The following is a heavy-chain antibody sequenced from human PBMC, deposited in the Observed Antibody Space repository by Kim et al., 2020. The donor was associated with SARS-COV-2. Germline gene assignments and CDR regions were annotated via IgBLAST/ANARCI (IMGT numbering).Heavy chain of an antibody. CDR3: AKDLWHVLVRGIYYYYGMDG. Sequence: GGSLRLSCAASGFTFSSYGMHWVRQAPGKGLEWVVVISYDGSNKYYADSVKGRFTISRDNSKNTLYLQMNSLRAEDTAVYYCAKDLWHVLVRGIYYYYGMDGWGQGTTVTVSS. D-gene: IGHD3-10*01. J-gene: IGHJ6*02. CDR2: ISYDGSNK. CDR1: GFTFSSYG. V-gene: IGHV3-30*18.